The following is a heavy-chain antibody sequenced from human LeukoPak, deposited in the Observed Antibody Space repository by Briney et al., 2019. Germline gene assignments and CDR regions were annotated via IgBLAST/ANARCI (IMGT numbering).Heavy chain of an antibody. CDR3: ARLIDDAFDI. D-gene: IGHD3-22*01. CDR1: GVSISSYY. J-gene: IGHJ3*02. CDR2: IYYSGST. V-gene: IGHV4-59*01. Sequence: SKTLSLTCTVSGVSISSYYWSWIRQPPGKGLEWIGYIYYSGSTNYNPSLKSRVTISVDTSKNQFSLKLSSVTAADTAVYYCARLIDDAFDIWGQGTMVTVSS.